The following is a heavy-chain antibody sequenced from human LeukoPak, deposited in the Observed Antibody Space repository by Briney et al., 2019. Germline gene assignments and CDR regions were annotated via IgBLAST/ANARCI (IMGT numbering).Heavy chain of an antibody. CDR3: AREGTGYYFDY. V-gene: IGHV4-59*01. D-gene: IGHD3/OR15-3a*01. CDR2: IYYSGST. J-gene: IGHJ4*02. Sequence: PSETLSLTXTVSGGSISSYYWSWIRQPPGKGLEWIGYIYYSGSTNYNPSLKSRVTISVDTSKNQFSLKLSSVTAADTAVYYCAREGTGYYFDYWGQGTLVTVSS. CDR1: GGSISSYY.